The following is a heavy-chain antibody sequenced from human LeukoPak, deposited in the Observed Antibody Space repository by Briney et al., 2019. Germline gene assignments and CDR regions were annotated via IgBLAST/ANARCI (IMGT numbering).Heavy chain of an antibody. CDR3: ARAGYSGSENYDY. V-gene: IGHV3-66*01. CDR2: IYSGGST. CDR1: GFTVSINH. D-gene: IGHD1-26*01. J-gene: IGHJ4*02. Sequence: PGGSLRLSCAASGFTVSINHMSWVRQAPGKGLEWVSVIYSGGSTYYADSVKGRFTISRDNSKNTLYLQMNSLRAEDTAVYYCARAGYSGSENYDYWGQGTLVTVSS.